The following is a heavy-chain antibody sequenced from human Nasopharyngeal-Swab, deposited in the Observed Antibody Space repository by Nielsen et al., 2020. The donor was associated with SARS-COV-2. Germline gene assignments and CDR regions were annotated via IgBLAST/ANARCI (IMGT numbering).Heavy chain of an antibody. CDR1: GYDFAGYW. Sequence: GESLKISCKTSGYDFAGYWIAWVRQKPGQGLEWMGIIYPDHSGTKYSPSFRGQVTFSVDKSISTAYLQWSNLEASDTAMYYCARNMGYFHTSIWLDLWGQGTLVTVSS. CDR3: ARNMGYFHTSIWLDL. V-gene: IGHV5-51*01. J-gene: IGHJ5*02. D-gene: IGHD2/OR15-2a*01. CDR2: IYPDHSGT.